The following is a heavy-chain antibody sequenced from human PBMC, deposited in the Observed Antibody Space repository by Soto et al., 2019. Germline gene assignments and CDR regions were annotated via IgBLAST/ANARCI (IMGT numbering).Heavy chain of an antibody. D-gene: IGHD1-7*01. J-gene: IGHJ4*02. V-gene: IGHV2-26*01. CDR2: IFWNDER. CDR1: GFSLSKARMG. Sequence: SGPTLVNPTETLTLTCTVSGFSLSKARMGVSWIRQPPGKALEWLAHIFWNDERSYNTSLKSRLTISRDTSKSQVVLTMTNVDPVDTGTYFFARALREELPIYYFDSWGQGTLVTVSS. CDR3: ARALREELPIYYFDS.